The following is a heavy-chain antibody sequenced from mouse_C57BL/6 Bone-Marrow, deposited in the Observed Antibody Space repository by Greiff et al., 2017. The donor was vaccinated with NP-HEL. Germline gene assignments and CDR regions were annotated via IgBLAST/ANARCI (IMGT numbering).Heavy chain of an antibody. CDR2: ISNLAYSI. Sequence: EVQLVESGGGLVQPGGSLKLSCAASGFTFSDYGMAWVRQAPRKGPEWVAFISNLAYSIYYADTVTGRFTISRENAKNTLYLEMSSLRSEDTAMYYCARRPYFYGSSYDWYFDVWGTGTTVTVSS. D-gene: IGHD1-1*01. CDR1: GFTFSDYG. J-gene: IGHJ1*03. V-gene: IGHV5-15*01. CDR3: ARRPYFYGSSYDWYFDV.